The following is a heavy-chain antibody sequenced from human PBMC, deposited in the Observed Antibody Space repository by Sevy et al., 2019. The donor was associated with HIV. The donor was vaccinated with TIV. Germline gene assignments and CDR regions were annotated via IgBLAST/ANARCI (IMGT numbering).Heavy chain of an antibody. Sequence: GSLRLSCAASGFTFSSYGMHWVRQAPGKGLEWVAVIWYDGSNKYYADSVKGRFTISRDNSKNTLYLQMNSLRAEDTAVYYCARDSLGEPYPYFQHWGQGTLVTVSS. CDR1: GFTFSSYG. D-gene: IGHD3-16*01. J-gene: IGHJ1*01. CDR3: ARDSLGEPYPYFQH. CDR2: IWYDGSNK. V-gene: IGHV3-33*01.